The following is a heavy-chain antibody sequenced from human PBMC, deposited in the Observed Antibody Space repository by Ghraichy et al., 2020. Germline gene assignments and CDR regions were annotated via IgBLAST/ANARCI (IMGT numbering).Heavy chain of an antibody. Sequence: GGSLRLSCAASGFTFSDYYMSWIRQAPGKGLEWVSYITSSGSTIYYADSVKGRFTISRDNAKNSLYLQMNSLTAEDTAVYYCARDGGRYCSSTSCYSGYYYYGMDVWGQGTTVTVSS. CDR3: ARDGGRYCSSTSCYSGYYYYGMDV. CDR2: ITSSGSTI. D-gene: IGHD2-2*01. J-gene: IGHJ6*02. V-gene: IGHV3-11*01. CDR1: GFTFSDYY.